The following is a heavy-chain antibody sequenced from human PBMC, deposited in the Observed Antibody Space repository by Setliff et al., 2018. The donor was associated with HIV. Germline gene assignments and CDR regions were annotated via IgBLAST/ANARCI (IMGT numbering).Heavy chain of an antibody. Sequence: GGSLRLSCAASGFTFSNYWMSWVRQAPGKGLEWVANIKEDGSEKDYIDSVKGRFTLSRDNAKNSLYLQMNSLRAEDTAVYYCARDDPYYYHMDVWGTGTTVTVSS. J-gene: IGHJ6*03. CDR3: ARDDPYYYHMDV. V-gene: IGHV3-7*03. CDR2: IKEDGSEK. CDR1: GFTFSNYW.